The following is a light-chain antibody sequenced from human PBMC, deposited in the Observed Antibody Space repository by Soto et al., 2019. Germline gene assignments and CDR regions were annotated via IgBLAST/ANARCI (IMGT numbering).Light chain of an antibody. Sequence: EIVLTQSPGTLSLSPGERATLSCRASQSVSSSYLAWYQQSPGQAPRLLIYGASSRATGVPDRFSGSGSGTDFTLTISRLEPEDFAVYYCQQYGSSTGYTFGQGTKLEIK. CDR1: QSVSSSY. J-gene: IGKJ2*01. V-gene: IGKV3-20*01. CDR2: GAS. CDR3: QQYGSSTGYT.